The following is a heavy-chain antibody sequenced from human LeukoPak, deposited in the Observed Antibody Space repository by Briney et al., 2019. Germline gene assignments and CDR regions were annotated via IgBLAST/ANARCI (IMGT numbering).Heavy chain of an antibody. Sequence: PETLSLTCTVSGGSLSSGSSYWGWIRQPPGGGLGWLGTIFYGGSTYHNPSRKSRLTISAVTSKNQFSKKLSSVTAADTAVYYCERTRGYSGYAYAFDMGSEGTMVTVFS. V-gene: IGHV4-39*01. CDR1: GGSLSSGSSY. J-gene: IGHJ3*02. CDR3: ERTRGYSGYAYAFDM. D-gene: IGHD5-12*01. CDR2: IFYGGST.